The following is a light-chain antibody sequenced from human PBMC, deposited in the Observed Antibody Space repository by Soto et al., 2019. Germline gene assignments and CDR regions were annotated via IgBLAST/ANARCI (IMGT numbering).Light chain of an antibody. CDR2: DVS. CDR3: QQFDSYPLT. Sequence: AIQLTQAPSSLSASVGDRVTITCRASQGIDNTFLAWYQQKPGKAPKLLIYDVSTLERVVPSRFSGSGSGTDFTLTISSLQPEDFATYYCQQFDSYPLTFGQGTRLEIK. CDR1: QGIDNT. J-gene: IGKJ5*01. V-gene: IGKV1-13*02.